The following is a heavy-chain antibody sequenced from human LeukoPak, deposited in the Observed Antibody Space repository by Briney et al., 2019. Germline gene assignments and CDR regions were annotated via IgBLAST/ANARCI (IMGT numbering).Heavy chain of an antibody. D-gene: IGHD3-3*01. CDR2: INHGEST. Sequence: PSETLSLTCAVYGVSFSGYYWSWLRQPPGKGREGMGEINHGESTNYNPSLKSRVTISVDTSKNQFSLKRSSVTAADTAVYYCARGGPRTYYDFWSGYQSLGNAFDIWGQGTIVTVSS. CDR1: GVSFSGYY. J-gene: IGHJ3*02. CDR3: ARGGPRTYYDFWSGYQSLGNAFDI. V-gene: IGHV4-34*01.